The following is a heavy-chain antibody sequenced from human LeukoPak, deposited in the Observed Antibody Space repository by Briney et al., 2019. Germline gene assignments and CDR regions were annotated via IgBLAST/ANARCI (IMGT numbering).Heavy chain of an antibody. Sequence: PSETLSLTCTVSGGSISGYYWSWIRQPPGKGLEWIGYIYYRGSTNYNPSLMSRASISVDTSKNQFSLKLDSLTAADSAVYYCARDASLRWLYYFDYWGQGTLVTVSS. CDR2: IYYRGST. CDR3: ARDASLRWLYYFDY. CDR1: GGSISGYY. V-gene: IGHV4-59*01. D-gene: IGHD4-23*01. J-gene: IGHJ4*02.